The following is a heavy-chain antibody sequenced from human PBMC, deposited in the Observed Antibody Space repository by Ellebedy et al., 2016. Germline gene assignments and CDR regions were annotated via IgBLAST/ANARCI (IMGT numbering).Heavy chain of an antibody. J-gene: IGHJ4*02. V-gene: IGHV3-21*01. CDR1: RFTFSSYT. Sequence: GGSLRLSCAASRFTFSSYTMSWVRQAPGSGLEWLSSIANRGPYIYYADSVRGRFTLSRDTATNSLHLQMDSLRAEDTAIYYCARGGDGPLCSRDCLHDFDSWGQGTLVTVSS. CDR2: IANRGPYI. CDR3: ARGGDGPLCSRDCLHDFDS. D-gene: IGHD2-21*02.